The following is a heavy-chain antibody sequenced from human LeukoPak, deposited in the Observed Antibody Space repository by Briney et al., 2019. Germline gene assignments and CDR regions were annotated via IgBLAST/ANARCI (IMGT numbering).Heavy chain of an antibody. CDR2: INPNSGGT. J-gene: IGHJ4*02. V-gene: IGHV1-2*02. CDR3: ARCEGSSITIFGVVIPRSPRFDY. D-gene: IGHD3-3*01. Sequence: ASVKVSCKASGYTFTGYYMHWVRQAPGQGLEWMGWINPNSGGTNYAQKFQGRVTMTRDTSISTAYMELSRLRSDDTAVYYCARCEGSSITIFGVVIPRSPRFDYWGQGTLVTVSS. CDR1: GYTFTGYY.